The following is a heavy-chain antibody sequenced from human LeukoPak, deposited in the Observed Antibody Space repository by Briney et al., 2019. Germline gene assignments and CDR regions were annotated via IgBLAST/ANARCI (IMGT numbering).Heavy chain of an antibody. D-gene: IGHD2-21*02. V-gene: IGHV3-23*01. J-gene: IGHJ2*01. CDR1: GFSFSSYA. CDR2: ICGGPGNT. Sequence: GGSLRFSCAASGFSFSSYAMSWVRQAPGKGVEGVSVICGGPGNTYYTDSVKGRFTISRDNSKNTLYLHLNSLRAEDTAVYYCAKGKGPTANWYFDVWGRGTLVTVSS. CDR3: AKGKGPTANWYFDV.